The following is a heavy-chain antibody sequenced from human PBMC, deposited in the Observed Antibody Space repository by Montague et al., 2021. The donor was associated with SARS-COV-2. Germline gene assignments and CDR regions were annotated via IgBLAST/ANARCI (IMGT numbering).Heavy chain of an antibody. V-gene: IGHV2-5*02. CDR3: TNNRGDSSSSWYYYVS. CDR2: IYCDDDK. Sequence: PALGKPTQTLTLTCTFSVFSLTTGGVGVSWIRQHPGKALEWLAPIYCDDDKRYNPSLKSRLTITKDASKNQVDLTMTNMDPVDTATYYPTNNRGDSSSSWYYYVSWGKGTLVTVSS. D-gene: IGHD6-13*01. J-gene: IGHJ4*02. CDR1: VFSLTTGGVG.